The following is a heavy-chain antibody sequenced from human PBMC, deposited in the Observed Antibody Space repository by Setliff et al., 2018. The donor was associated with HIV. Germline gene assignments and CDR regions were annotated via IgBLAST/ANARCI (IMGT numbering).Heavy chain of an antibody. CDR3: ARDYIHVFDI. J-gene: IGHJ3*02. Sequence: ASVKVSCKTSGYMFIAYGMSWVRRAPGQGLEWMGWIGPYNGRTEYAQEFQGRVSLTRDTSINTVYLEVNGLKSGDTAVYYCARDYIHVFDIWGQGTMVTVSS. CDR2: IGPYNGRT. CDR1: GYMFIAYG. V-gene: IGHV1-18*01.